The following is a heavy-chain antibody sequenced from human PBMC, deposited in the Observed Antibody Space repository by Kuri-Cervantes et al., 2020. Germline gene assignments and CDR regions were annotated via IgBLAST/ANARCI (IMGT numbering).Heavy chain of an antibody. D-gene: IGHD6-13*01. CDR3: ARSSAAGTIDP. J-gene: IGHJ5*02. CDR2: INHSGST. CDR1: GGSFSGYY. V-gene: IGHV4-34*01. Sequence: GSLRLSCAVYGGSFSGYYWSWIRQPPGKGLEWIGEINHSGSTNYNPSLKSRVTISVDTSKNQFSLKLSSVTAADTAVYYCARSSAAGTIDPWGQGTLVTVSS.